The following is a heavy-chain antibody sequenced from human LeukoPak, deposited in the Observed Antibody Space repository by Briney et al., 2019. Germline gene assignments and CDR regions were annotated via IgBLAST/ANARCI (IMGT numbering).Heavy chain of an antibody. CDR2: INTDGTVT. V-gene: IGHV3-74*01. J-gene: IGHJ4*02. CDR3: ARLLGDRTIYDY. D-gene: IGHD2-21*01. CDR1: GFTFSKYW. Sequence: GGSLRLSCAASGFTFSKYWMLWVRQAPGKGLESVSRINTDGTVTTYADSVKGRFTISRDNAMNSFFLQMNNLRVEDTAVYYCARLLGDRTIYDYWGQGTLVTVSS.